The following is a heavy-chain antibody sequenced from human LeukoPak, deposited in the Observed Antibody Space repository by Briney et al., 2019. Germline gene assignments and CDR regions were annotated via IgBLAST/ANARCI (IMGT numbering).Heavy chain of an antibody. CDR2: IKQDGSEK. CDR3: AREYCGGDCYPDY. J-gene: IGHJ4*02. Sequence: GGSLRLSCAASGFTFSTYWMTWVRQAPGKGLEWVANIKQDGSEKYYVDSVKGRFTISRDNAKNSLYLQMNSLRAEDTAVYYCAREYCGGDCYPDYWGQGTLVTVSS. V-gene: IGHV3-7*01. CDR1: GFTFSTYW. D-gene: IGHD2-21*02.